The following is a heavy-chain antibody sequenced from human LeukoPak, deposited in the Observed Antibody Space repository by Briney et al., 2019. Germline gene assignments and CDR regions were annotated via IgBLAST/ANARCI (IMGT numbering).Heavy chain of an antibody. CDR1: GGSISSYY. V-gene: IGHV4-59*08. CDR2: SYYSGST. CDR3: ARVDYYDSSGGLLFDY. Sequence: SETLSLTCTVSGGSISSYYWSWIRQPPGKGLEWIGYSYYSGSTNYNPSLKSRVTISVNKAKNQFSLKLSSVTAADTAVYYCARVDYYDSSGGLLFDYWGQGTLVTVSS. D-gene: IGHD3-22*01. J-gene: IGHJ4*02.